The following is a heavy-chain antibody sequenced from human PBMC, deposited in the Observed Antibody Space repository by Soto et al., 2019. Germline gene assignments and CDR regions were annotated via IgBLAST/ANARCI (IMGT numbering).Heavy chain of an antibody. CDR3: AGGSVVLTGTNAPFAP. V-gene: IGHV1-69*16. CDR2: ILPVLGNT. J-gene: IGHJ5*02. Sequence: QVQLVQSGPQVKKPGSSVKVSCTASGGTFGRYTISWVRQAPGQGLEWMGGILPVLGNTNVAQRFQDRLTFTAGESKNTAYLELGSLRPEDTAVYYWAGGSVVLTGTNAPFAPWGQGILVNVS. CDR1: GGTFGRYT. D-gene: IGHD3-10*02.